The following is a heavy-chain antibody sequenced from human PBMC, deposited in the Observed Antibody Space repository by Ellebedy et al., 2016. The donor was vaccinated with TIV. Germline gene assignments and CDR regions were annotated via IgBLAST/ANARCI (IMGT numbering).Heavy chain of an antibody. Sequence: SETLSLXXTVSGGSVTSGSYYWSWIRQPPGKGLEWIAYIYYDGSTNYNPSFKSRVTISVDTSKNQFSLRMRSVTAADTAVYYCARGAAGDNWYFDLWGRGTLVTVSS. CDR3: ARGAAGDNWYFDL. J-gene: IGHJ2*01. V-gene: IGHV4-61*01. CDR1: GGSVTSGSYY. CDR2: IYYDGST.